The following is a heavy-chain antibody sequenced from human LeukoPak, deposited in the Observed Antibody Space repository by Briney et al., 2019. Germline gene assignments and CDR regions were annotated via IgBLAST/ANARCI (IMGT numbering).Heavy chain of an antibody. CDR2: IIPIFGTA. CDR3: AREIRRIYYYYGMDV. D-gene: IGHD2-15*01. V-gene: IGHV1-69*13. CDR1: GGTFSSYA. Sequence: SVTVSCTASGGTFSSYAISWVRQAPGQGLEWMGGIIPIFGTANYAQKFQGRVTITADESTSTAYMELSSLRSEDTAVYYCAREIRRIYYYYGMDVWGQGTTVTVSS. J-gene: IGHJ6*02.